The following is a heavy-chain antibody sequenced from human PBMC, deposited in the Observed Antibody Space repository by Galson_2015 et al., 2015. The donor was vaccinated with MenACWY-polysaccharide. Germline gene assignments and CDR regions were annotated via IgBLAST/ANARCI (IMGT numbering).Heavy chain of an antibody. CDR2: IGGRGDKT. J-gene: IGHJ4*02. CDR3: AKGWADGRDYFDF. V-gene: IGHV3-23*01. Sequence: LSLSCAASGFTFNKCPMSWVRQAPGKGLEWVAAIGGRGDKTSYADSVKGRFTFSRDNSRNTLSLQMNNLRVEDTAVYYCAKGWADGRDYFDFWGQGTLVTVSS. D-gene: IGHD3-10*01. CDR1: GFTFNKCP.